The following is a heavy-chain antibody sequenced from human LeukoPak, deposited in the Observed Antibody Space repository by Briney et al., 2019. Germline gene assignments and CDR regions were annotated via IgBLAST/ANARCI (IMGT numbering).Heavy chain of an antibody. D-gene: IGHD3-22*01. CDR2: ISGGGSYI. V-gene: IGHV3-21*01. CDR3: ARGHSSGYYPKY. J-gene: IGHJ4*02. CDR1: GFTVSSTH. Sequence: GGSLRLSCAASGFTVSSTHMGWVRQAPGKGLEWVSYISGGGSYIDYADSVKGRFTISRDNAKNSLYLQMNSLRAEDTAVYYCARGHSSGYYPKYWGQETLVTVSS.